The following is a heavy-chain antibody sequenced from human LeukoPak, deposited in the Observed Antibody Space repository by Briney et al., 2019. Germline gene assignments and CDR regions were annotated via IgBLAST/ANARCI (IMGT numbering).Heavy chain of an antibody. Sequence: PSETLSLTCTVSGGSISSYYWGWIRQPPGKGLEWIGSIYYSGSTYYNPSLKSRVTISVDTSKNQFSLKLSSVTAADTAVYYCARRTYYYDSSGYYYDYWGQGTLVTVSS. CDR3: ARRTYYYDSSGYYYDY. J-gene: IGHJ4*02. V-gene: IGHV4-39*01. CDR2: IYYSGST. CDR1: GGSISSYY. D-gene: IGHD3-22*01.